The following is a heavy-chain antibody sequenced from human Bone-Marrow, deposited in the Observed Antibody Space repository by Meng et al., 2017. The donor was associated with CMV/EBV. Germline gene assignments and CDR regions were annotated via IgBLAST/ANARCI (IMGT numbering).Heavy chain of an antibody. Sequence: SVKVSCKTSRGTFSSYTFNWVRQAPGQGLEWMGGIIPIFGTANYAQKFQGRVTITTDESTSTAYMELSSLRSEDTAVYYCARGQYYDILTALGYYGMDVWGQGTTVTVSS. CDR1: RGTFSSYT. D-gene: IGHD3-9*01. CDR3: ARGQYYDILTALGYYGMDV. CDR2: IIPIFGTA. J-gene: IGHJ6*02. V-gene: IGHV1-69*05.